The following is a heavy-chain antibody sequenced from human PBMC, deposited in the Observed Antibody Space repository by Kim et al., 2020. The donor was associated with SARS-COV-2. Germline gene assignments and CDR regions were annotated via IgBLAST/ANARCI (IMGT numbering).Heavy chain of an antibody. CDR3: ARDPLKNPVRLGSYYYYGRAV. J-gene: IGHJ6*04. D-gene: IGHD3-10*01. V-gene: IGHV4-31*03. Sequence: SETLSLTCTVSGGSISSGGYYWSWIRQHPGKGLEWIGYIYYSGSTYYNPSLKSRATIAVDTSKNQFSLKLSSVTAADTAVYYCARDPLKNPVRLGSYYYYGRAVWGKGPGDPVPS. CDR1: GGSISSGGYY. CDR2: IYYSGST.